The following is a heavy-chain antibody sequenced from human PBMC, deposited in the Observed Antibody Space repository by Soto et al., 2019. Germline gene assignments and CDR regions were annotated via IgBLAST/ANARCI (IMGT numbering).Heavy chain of an antibody. J-gene: IGHJ6*03. CDR3: AKVAEYYYYYMDV. CDR1: GFTFSSYG. V-gene: IGHV3-30*18. D-gene: IGHD6-19*01. CDR2: ISNDGSNK. Sequence: QVQLVESGGGVVQPGRSLRLSCAASGFTFSSYGMHWVRQAPGKGLEWVAVISNDGSNKYYADCVKGRFTIPRDNSKNTLYLQMNSLRAEDTAVYYCAKVAEYYYYYMDVWGKGTTVTVSS.